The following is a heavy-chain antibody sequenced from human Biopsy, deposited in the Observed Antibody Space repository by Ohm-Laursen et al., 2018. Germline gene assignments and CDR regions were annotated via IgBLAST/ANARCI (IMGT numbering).Heavy chain of an antibody. CDR1: GFTFSSFG. Sequence: RSLRLSCAASGFTFSSFGMHWVRQAPGKGLEWVAVISFDGSNKYYADSVKGRLTISRDNSKNTLYLQMNSLSAEDTALYYCAKDGGWDYVWTNYATYYYYGMDAWGQGTTVTVSS. CDR3: AKDGGWDYVWTNYATYYYYGMDA. D-gene: IGHD3-16*01. V-gene: IGHV3-30*18. CDR2: ISFDGSNK. J-gene: IGHJ6*02.